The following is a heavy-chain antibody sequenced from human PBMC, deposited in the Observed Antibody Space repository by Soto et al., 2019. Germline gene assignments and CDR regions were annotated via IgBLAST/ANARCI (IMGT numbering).Heavy chain of an antibody. CDR3: ARDRNYGDSPRNWFDP. V-gene: IGHV3-23*01. CDR2: ISGSGGST. D-gene: IGHD4-17*01. CDR1: GFTFSSYA. Sequence: PGGSLRLSCAASGFTFSSYAMSWVRQAPGKGLEWVSAISGSGGSTYYADSVKGRFTISRDNSKNTLYLQMNSLRAEDTAVYYCARDRNYGDSPRNWFDPWGQGTLVTVSS. J-gene: IGHJ5*02.